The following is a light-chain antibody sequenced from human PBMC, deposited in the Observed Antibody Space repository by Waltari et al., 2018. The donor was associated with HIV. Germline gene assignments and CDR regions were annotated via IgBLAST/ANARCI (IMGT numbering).Light chain of an antibody. CDR3: QVCYDTDDYVV. Sequence: SYVLTQPPSVSVAPGETATLTCAGDNIAVKSVHWYQQRPGPAPVLVISEDDDRPSGIPARFSGSNSGNTATLTISGVEAGDEADYYCQVCYDTDDYVVFGGGTKLTVL. CDR1: NIAVKS. CDR2: EDD. V-gene: IGLV3-21*04. J-gene: IGLJ3*02.